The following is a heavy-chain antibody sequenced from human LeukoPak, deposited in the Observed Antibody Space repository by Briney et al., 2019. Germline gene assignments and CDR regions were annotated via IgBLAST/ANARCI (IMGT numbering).Heavy chain of an antibody. CDR3: GRYDASAIDY. CDR1: GFTFDDYG. CDR2: ISSSGRTI. Sequence: GGSLRLSCAASGFTFDDYGMSWVRQAPGKGLEWVSYISSSGRTIYYADSVKGRFTISRDNAKSSLYLQMNSLRAEDTAVYYCGRYDASAIDYWGQGTLVTVSS. V-gene: IGHV3-48*03. D-gene: IGHD6-13*01. J-gene: IGHJ4*02.